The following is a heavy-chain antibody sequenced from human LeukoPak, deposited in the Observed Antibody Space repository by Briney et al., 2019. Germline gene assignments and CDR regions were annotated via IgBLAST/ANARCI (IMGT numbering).Heavy chain of an antibody. J-gene: IGHJ4*02. V-gene: IGHV1-8*01. CDR2: MKPNSGNT. CDR1: GYTLSSYD. Sequence: GASVKVSCKASGYTLSSYDINWVRQATGQGLEWMGWMKPNSGNTGSAQRFQGRVTMTWNTSISTAYMELRSLRSDDTAVYYCARDLVPSDTRIDYWGRGTLVTVSS. CDR3: ARDLVPSDTRIDY. D-gene: IGHD2-15*01.